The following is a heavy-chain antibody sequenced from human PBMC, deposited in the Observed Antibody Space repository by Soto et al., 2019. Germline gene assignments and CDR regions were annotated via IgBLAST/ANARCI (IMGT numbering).Heavy chain of an antibody. D-gene: IGHD2-21*01. J-gene: IGHJ6*02. V-gene: IGHV3-7*01. CDR3: ARELQSSFCSPTTCYFYGMDV. CDR1: GFNFGTFW. CDR2: IKEDGSEA. Sequence: KLVESGGGLVQPGGSLRLSCATSGFNFGTFWMSWVRQAPGKGLEWVASIKEDGSEAYYVDSVKGRFTISRDNAKNSLYLQLNSLGVEDTAIYYCARELQSSFCSPTTCYFYGMDVWGQGTTVTVSS.